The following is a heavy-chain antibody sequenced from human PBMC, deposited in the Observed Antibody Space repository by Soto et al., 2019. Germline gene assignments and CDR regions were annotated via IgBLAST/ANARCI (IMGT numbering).Heavy chain of an antibody. CDR3: ARDVPYSSSWSDY. CDR2: ISSSSSTI. Sequence: GGSLRLSCAASGFTFSSYSMNWVRQAPGKGLEWVSYISSSSSTIYYADSVKGRFTISRDNAKNSLYLQMNSLRAEDTAVYYCARDVPYSSSWSDYWGQGTLVTVSS. V-gene: IGHV3-48*01. D-gene: IGHD6-13*01. CDR1: GFTFSSYS. J-gene: IGHJ4*02.